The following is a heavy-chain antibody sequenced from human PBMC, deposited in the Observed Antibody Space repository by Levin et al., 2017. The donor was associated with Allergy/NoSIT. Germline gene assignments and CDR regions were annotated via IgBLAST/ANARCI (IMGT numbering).Heavy chain of an antibody. J-gene: IGHJ3*02. V-gene: IGHV3-66*01. CDR3: ARVRYCSGGSCLEAFDI. Sequence: GGSLRLSCAASGFTVSSNYMSWVRQAPGKGLEWVSVIYSGGSTYYADSVKGRFTISRDNSKNTLYLQMNSLRAEDTAVYYCARVRYCSGGSCLEAFDIWGQGTMVTVSS. D-gene: IGHD2-15*01. CDR1: GFTVSSNY. CDR2: IYSGGST.